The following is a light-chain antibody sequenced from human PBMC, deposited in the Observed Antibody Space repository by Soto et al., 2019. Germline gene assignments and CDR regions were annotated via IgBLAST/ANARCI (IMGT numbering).Light chain of an antibody. CDR1: QSVSSN. Sequence: EIVMTQSPFTLSVSPWERSTLSCRASQSVSSNLAWYQQKPGQAPSLLIYGAFTRATGIPARFSGSGSGTEFTLTISSLQSEDFAVYYCQQYGSSPFTFGPGTKVD. CDR2: GAF. J-gene: IGKJ3*01. CDR3: QQYGSSPFT. V-gene: IGKV3-15*01.